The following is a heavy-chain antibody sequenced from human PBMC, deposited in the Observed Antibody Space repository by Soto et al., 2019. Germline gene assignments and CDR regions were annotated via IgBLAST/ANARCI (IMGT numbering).Heavy chain of an antibody. J-gene: IGHJ4*02. V-gene: IGHV3-66*01. Sequence: GGSLRLSCAVSGFTVSSNYLSWVRQAPGKGLEWVSVIYSGGSTYYADSVKGRFTISRDNSKNTLYLQMNSLRAEDTAVYYCARSWAVAGSYDYWGQGTLVTSPQ. CDR3: ARSWAVAGSYDY. CDR2: IYSGGST. D-gene: IGHD6-19*01. CDR1: GFTVSSNY.